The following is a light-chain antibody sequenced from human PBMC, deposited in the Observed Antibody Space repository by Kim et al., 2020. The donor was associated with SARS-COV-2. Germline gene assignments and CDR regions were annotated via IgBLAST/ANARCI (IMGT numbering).Light chain of an antibody. J-gene: IGLJ1*01. CDR3: NSRDSSGNQYV. CDR1: SLRRYY. V-gene: IGLV3-19*01. CDR2: GKN. Sequence: SSELTQDPAVSVALGQTVRITCQGDSLRRYYASWYQQKPGQAPVLVIYGKNNRPSGIPDRFSGSSSGNTASLTITGAQAEDEADYYCNSRDSSGNQYVFG.